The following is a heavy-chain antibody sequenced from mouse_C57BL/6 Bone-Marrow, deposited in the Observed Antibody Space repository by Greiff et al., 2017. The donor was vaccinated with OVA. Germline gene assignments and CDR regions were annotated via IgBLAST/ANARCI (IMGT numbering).Heavy chain of an antibody. CDR1: GFTFSRYG. CDR2: ISSGGSYT. Sequence: EVMLVESGGDLVKPGGSLKLSCAASGFTFSRYGMSWVRQTPDKRLEWVATISSGGSYTYYPDSVKGRFPITVDNAKDTLYLDMNRRKSEDTARDYCARHEDGDDIDYWGQGTSLTVSS. V-gene: IGHV5-6*01. D-gene: IGHD2-12*01. J-gene: IGHJ2*02. CDR3: ARHEDGDDIDY.